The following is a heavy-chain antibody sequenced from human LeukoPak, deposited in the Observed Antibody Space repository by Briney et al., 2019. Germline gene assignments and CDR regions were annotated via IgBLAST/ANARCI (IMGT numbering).Heavy chain of an antibody. CDR2: ISGSGGST. J-gene: IGHJ4*02. CDR1: GFTFSSYA. CDR3: AKGIESSGSYYTGFDY. V-gene: IGHV3-23*01. D-gene: IGHD1-26*01. Sequence: GGSLRLSCAASGFTFSSYAMSWVRQAPEKGLEWVSGISGSGGSTYYADSVEGRFTISRDNSKTTLYLQMNSLRAEDTAVYYCAKGIESSGSYYTGFDYWGQGTLVTVSS.